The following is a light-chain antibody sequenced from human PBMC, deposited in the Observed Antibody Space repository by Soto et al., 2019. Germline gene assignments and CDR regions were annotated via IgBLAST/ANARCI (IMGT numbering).Light chain of an antibody. CDR3: QQYGSSPRT. J-gene: IGKJ1*01. V-gene: IGKV3-15*01. CDR2: DTS. Sequence: EAMMTQSPATQSVSPAERSTLSCMASQTARSTLAWCQQRPVQALRLLISDTSTRAPGVPARFSGSGSGTDFPLTITTLEPEDFGVYYCQQYGSSPRTFGQGTMV. CDR1: QTARST.